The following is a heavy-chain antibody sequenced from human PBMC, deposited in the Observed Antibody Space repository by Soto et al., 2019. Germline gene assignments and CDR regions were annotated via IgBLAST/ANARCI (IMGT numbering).Heavy chain of an antibody. V-gene: IGHV4-61*01. D-gene: IGHD3-10*01. CDR1: GGSVSSGSYY. CDR3: ARVSYYGSGSYYNVDDY. CDR2: IYYSGST. J-gene: IGHJ4*02. Sequence: PSETLSLTCTVCGGSVSSGSYYWSWIRQPPGKGLEWIGYIYYSGSTNYNPSLKSRVTISVDTSKNQFSLKLSSVAAADTAVYYCARVSYYGSGSYYNVDDYWGQGTLVTV.